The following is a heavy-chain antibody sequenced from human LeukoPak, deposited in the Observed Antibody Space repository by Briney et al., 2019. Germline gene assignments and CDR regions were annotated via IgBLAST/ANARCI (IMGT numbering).Heavy chain of an antibody. V-gene: IGHV3-66*04. D-gene: IGHD6-19*01. CDR2: AYSGGNT. CDR3: ARLFGSGWPGYFYYAMDV. Sequence: GGSLRLSCAASGITVNSTYISWVRQAPGKGLGWVSVAYSGGNTYYAGSVKGRFTISRDNSKNTLFLQMNSLRAEDTAVYYCARLFGSGWPGYFYYAMDVWGQGTTVAVSS. CDR1: GITVNSTY. J-gene: IGHJ6*02.